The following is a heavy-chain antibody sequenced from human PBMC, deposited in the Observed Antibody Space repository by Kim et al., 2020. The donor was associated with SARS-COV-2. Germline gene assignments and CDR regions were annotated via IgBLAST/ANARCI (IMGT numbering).Heavy chain of an antibody. CDR1: GFTFSSYS. J-gene: IGHJ6*02. V-gene: IGHV3-21*01. Sequence: GGSLRLSCAASGFTFSSYSMNWVRQAPGKGLEWVSSISSSSSYIYYADSVKGRFTISRDNAKNSLYLQMNSLRAEDTAVYYCARLMSATIFGVVIPSHYYYGMDVWGQGTTVTVS. D-gene: IGHD3-3*01. CDR2: ISSSSSYI. CDR3: ARLMSATIFGVVIPSHYYYGMDV.